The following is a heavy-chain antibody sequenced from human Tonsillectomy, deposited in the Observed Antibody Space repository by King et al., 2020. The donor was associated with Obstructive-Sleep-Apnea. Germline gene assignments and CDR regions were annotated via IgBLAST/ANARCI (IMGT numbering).Heavy chain of an antibody. Sequence: VQLQESGPGLVKPSETLSLTCTVSGGSIIRYYWSGIRQPPGKGLVWIGYIYYRWRPNSNPSPKSRVTLSVDTSKNQFSLKLSSVTAADTAVYYCARGGYFDLWGRGTLVTVSS. CDR1: GGSIIRYY. J-gene: IGHJ2*01. CDR2: IYYRWRP. V-gene: IGHV4-59*01. CDR3: ARGGYFDL.